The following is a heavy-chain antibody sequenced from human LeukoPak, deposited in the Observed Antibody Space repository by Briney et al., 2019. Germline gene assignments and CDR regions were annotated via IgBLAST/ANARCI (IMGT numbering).Heavy chain of an antibody. V-gene: IGHV3-21*01. CDR2: ISSSSSYI. Sequence: SGGSLRLSCAASGFTFSTYNMNWVRQAPGKGLEWVSSISSSSSYIYYADSVKGRFTISRDNAKNSLYLQMNSLRAEDTAVYYCARDNDYYYYYYMDVWGKGTTVTVSS. D-gene: IGHD1-1*01. CDR1: GFTFSTYN. CDR3: ARDNDYYYYYYMDV. J-gene: IGHJ6*03.